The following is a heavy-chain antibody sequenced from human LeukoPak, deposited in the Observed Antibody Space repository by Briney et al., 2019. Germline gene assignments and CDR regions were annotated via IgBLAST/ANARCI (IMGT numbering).Heavy chain of an antibody. D-gene: IGHD3-22*01. CDR2: INGDGSST. CDR3: GRVDSSGYYYDAFDI. V-gene: IGHV3-74*01. J-gene: IGHJ3*02. Sequence: GGSLRLSCAASGFTFSSYWIHWVRQAPGKGLMWVSRINGDGSSTTYADSVKGRFTISRDNAKNTVYLQMNSLRAEDTAVYYCGRVDSSGYYYDAFDIWGQGTMVTVSS. CDR1: GFTFSSYW.